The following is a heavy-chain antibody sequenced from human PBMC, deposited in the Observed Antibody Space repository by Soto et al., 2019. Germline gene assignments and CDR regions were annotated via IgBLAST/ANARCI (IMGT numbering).Heavy chain of an antibody. CDR2: IWYDGSNK. CDR3: ARGSTPMAHYYYMDV. Sequence: QVQLVESGGGVVQPGRSLRLSCAASGFTFSSYGMHWVRQAPGKGLEWVAVIWYDGSNKYYADSVKGRFTISRDNSKNTLYLQMNSLRAEDTAVYYCARGSTPMAHYYYMDVWGKGTTVTVSS. CDR1: GFTFSSYG. V-gene: IGHV3-33*01. D-gene: IGHD3-10*01. J-gene: IGHJ6*03.